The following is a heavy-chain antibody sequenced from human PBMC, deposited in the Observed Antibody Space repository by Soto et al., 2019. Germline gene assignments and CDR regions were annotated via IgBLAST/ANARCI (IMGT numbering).Heavy chain of an antibody. Sequence: SQTLSLTCDISGDSVTSNNTAWNWIRQSPSRGLEWLGRTYYRSKWYNEYAVSVKSRTIINPDTSKNQFSLHLNSVTPEDTAVYYCARSFRTRCLVLGQYFYAMDVWGQGATAPVYS. D-gene: IGHD6-19*01. CDR1: GDSVTSNNTA. CDR2: TYYRSKWYN. J-gene: IGHJ6*02. V-gene: IGHV6-1*01. CDR3: ARSFRTRCLVLGQYFYAMDV.